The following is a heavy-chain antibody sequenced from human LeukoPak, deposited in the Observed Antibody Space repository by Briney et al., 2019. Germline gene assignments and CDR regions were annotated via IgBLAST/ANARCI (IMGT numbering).Heavy chain of an antibody. CDR1: GYTFTSYG. D-gene: IGHD3-3*01. CDR3: ARDDFWSGYSPLKADY. J-gene: IGHJ4*02. Sequence: GASLKVSCKASGYTFTSYGISWVRQAPGQGLEWMGWISAYNGNTNYAQKLQGRVTMTTDTSSSTAYMELRSLRSDDTAVYYCARDDFWSGYSPLKADYWGQGTLVTVSS. CDR2: ISAYNGNT. V-gene: IGHV1-18*01.